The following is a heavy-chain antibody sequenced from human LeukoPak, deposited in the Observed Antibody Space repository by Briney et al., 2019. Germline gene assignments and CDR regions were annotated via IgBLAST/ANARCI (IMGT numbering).Heavy chain of an antibody. CDR1: GFTFSSYG. D-gene: IGHD3-10*01. CDR2: ISYDGSNK. V-gene: IGHV3-30*18. Sequence: GRSLRLSCAASGFTFSSYGMHWVRQAPGKGLKWVAVISYDGSNKYYADSVKGRFTISRDNSKNTLYLQMNSLRAEDTAVYYCAKWDMVRGAIDYWGQGTLVTVSS. CDR3: AKWDMVRGAIDY. J-gene: IGHJ4*02.